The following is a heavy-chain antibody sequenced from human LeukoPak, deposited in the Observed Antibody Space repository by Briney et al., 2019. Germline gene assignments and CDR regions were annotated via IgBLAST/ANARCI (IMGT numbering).Heavy chain of an antibody. J-gene: IGHJ5*02. CDR2: IWYDGSNK. CDR1: GFTFSSYG. Sequence: GGSLRLSCAAPGFTFSSYGMHWVRQAPGKGLEWVAVIWYDGSNKYYADSVKGRFTISRDNSKNTLYLQMNSLRAEDTAVYYCARGPTGYNWFDPWGQGTLVTVSS. V-gene: IGHV3-33*01. CDR3: ARGPTGYNWFDP. D-gene: IGHD4-17*01.